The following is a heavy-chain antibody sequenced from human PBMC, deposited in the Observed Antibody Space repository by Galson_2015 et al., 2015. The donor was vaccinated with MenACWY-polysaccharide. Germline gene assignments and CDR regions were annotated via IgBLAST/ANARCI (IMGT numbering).Heavy chain of an antibody. CDR2: ISYDGTNK. CDR3: AREYCSRTSCQTIDH. J-gene: IGHJ4*02. V-gene: IGHV3-30-3*01. D-gene: IGHD2-2*01. CDR1: GFTFSRYA. Sequence: SLRLSCAASGFTFSRYAMHWVRQAPGKGLEWVTIISYDGTNKYYADSVKGRFTISRDNSMNTLYLQMNSLRAEDTAVYYCAREYCSRTSCQTIDHWGQGTLVTVSS.